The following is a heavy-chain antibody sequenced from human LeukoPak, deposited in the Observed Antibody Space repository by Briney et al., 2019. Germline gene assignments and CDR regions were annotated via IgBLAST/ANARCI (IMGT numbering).Heavy chain of an antibody. D-gene: IGHD3-22*01. Sequence: ASVKVSCKASGYTFTSYGISWVRQAPGQGLEWMGWISAYNGNTNYAQKLQGRVTMTTDTSTSTAYMELRSLRSDDTAVYYCARDHNPDYYDSSGSNWSDPWGQGTLVTVSS. V-gene: IGHV1-18*01. CDR2: ISAYNGNT. CDR1: GYTFTSYG. J-gene: IGHJ5*02. CDR3: ARDHNPDYYDSSGSNWSDP.